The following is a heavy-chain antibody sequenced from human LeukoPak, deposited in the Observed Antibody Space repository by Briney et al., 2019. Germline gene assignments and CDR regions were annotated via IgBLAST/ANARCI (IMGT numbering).Heavy chain of an antibody. J-gene: IGHJ6*04. Sequence: SVKVSCKASGGTFSSYAISWVRQAPGQGLEWMGGIIPIFGTANYAQKFQGRVTITADKSTSTAYMELSSLRSEDTAVYYCARDSYDILTGYSSLYYYGMDVWGKGTTVTVSS. V-gene: IGHV1-69*06. CDR3: ARDSYDILTGYSSLYYYGMDV. CDR1: GGTFSSYA. CDR2: IIPIFGTA. D-gene: IGHD3-9*01.